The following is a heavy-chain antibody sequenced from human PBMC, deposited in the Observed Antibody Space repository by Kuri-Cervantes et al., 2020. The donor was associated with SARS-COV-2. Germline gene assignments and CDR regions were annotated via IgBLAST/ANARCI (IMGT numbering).Heavy chain of an antibody. J-gene: IGHJ4*02. D-gene: IGHD5/OR15-5a*01. CDR1: GFTFSSYA. Sequence: GGSLRLSCAASGFTFSSYAMHWVRQAPGKGLEWVAVISYDGSNKYYADSVKGRFTISRDNSKNTLYLQMNSLRAEDTAVYYCARVSTDVAYWGQGTLVTVSS. V-gene: IGHV3-30-3*01. CDR2: ISYDGSNK. CDR3: ARVSTDVAY.